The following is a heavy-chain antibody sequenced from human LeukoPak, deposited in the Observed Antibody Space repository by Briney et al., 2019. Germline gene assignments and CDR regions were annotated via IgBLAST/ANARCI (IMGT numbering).Heavy chain of an antibody. CDR2: ISYDGSNK. CDR1: GFTFSSYA. V-gene: IGHV3-30-3*01. J-gene: IGHJ4*02. CDR3: ARDHDDSSGYYGFVSN. Sequence: GGSLRLSCAASGFTFSSYAMHWVRQAPGKGLEWVAVISYDGSNKYYADSVKGRFTISRDNSKNTLYLQMNSLRAEDTAVYYCARDHDDSSGYYGFVSNWGQGTLVTVSS. D-gene: IGHD3-22*01.